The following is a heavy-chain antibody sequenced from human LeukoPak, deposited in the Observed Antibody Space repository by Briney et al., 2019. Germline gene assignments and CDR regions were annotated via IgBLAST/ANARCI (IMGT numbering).Heavy chain of an antibody. CDR1: GFTFSTYS. CDR3: ARGKVGYSYFDY. Sequence: GGSLRLSCAASGFTFSTYSMNWVRQAPGKGLEWVSSISSSSGYIHYADSVKGRFTISRDNAKNSLYLQMNSLRDTDTAVYYCARGKVGYSYFDYRGQGTLVTVSS. V-gene: IGHV3-21*01. CDR2: ISSSSGYI. J-gene: IGHJ4*02. D-gene: IGHD5-18*01.